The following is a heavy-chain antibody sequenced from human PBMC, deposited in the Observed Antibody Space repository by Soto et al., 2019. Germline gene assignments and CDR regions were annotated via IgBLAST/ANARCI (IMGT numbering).Heavy chain of an antibody. CDR1: GGTFSSYA. V-gene: IGHV1-69*01. D-gene: IGHD2-8*01. CDR2: IIPIFGTA. Sequence: QVQLVQSGAEVKKPGSSVKVSCKASGGTFSSYAISWVRQAPGQGLEWMGGIIPIFGTANYAQKFQGRVTITADESKSKDYMELSSLRSEETAVYYCARDGGDIVLMVSYYYYYGMDVWGQGTTVTVSS. J-gene: IGHJ6*02. CDR3: ARDGGDIVLMVSYYYYYGMDV.